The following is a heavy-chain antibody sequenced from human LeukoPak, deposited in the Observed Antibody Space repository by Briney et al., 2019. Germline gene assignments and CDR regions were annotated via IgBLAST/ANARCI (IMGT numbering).Heavy chain of an antibody. J-gene: IGHJ3*02. CDR3: ARHDHYYDSSGPRNDAFDI. V-gene: IGHV4-39*01. CDR1: GGSISSSSYY. Sequence: SETLSLTCTVSGGSISSSSYYWGWIRQPPGKGLEWIGSIYYSGSTYYNPSLKSRVTISVDTSKNQFSLKLSSVTAADTAVYYCARHDHYYDSSGPRNDAFDIRGQGTMVTVSS. D-gene: IGHD3-22*01. CDR2: IYYSGST.